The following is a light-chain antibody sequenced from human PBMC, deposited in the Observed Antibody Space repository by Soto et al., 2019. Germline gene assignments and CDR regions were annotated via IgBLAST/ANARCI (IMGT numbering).Light chain of an antibody. J-gene: IGKJ1*01. CDR2: DAS. Sequence: DIQMTQSPSTLSASVGDRVTITCRASQSISSWLAWYQQKPGKAPRLLIYDASYLERGVPSRFSGSGSGTEFTLTISDLQPDDLANYYCQQYNNFWTFGPGTKVDIK. V-gene: IGKV1-5*01. CDR3: QQYNNFWT. CDR1: QSISSW.